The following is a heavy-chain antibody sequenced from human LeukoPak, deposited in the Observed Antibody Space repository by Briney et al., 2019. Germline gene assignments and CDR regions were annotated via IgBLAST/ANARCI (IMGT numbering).Heavy chain of an antibody. CDR2: ITTYNGNT. CDR3: AKEGGRQSSRGPNWFDP. D-gene: IGHD1-26*01. V-gene: IGHV1-18*01. J-gene: IGHJ5*02. CDR1: GYTFTSYG. Sequence: GASVKVSCKASGYTFTSYGISWVRQAPGQGLEWMGWITTYNGNTNYAQKFQGRVTMTTDTSTSTAYMELWSLRSDDTAVYYCAKEGGRQSSRGPNWFDPWGQGTLVTVSS.